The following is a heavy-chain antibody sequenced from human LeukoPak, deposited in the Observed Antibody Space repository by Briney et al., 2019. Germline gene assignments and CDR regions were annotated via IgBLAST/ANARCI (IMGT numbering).Heavy chain of an antibody. V-gene: IGHV3-30*02. D-gene: IGHD1-14*01. Sequence: GGSLRLSCAASGFTFTTYSMNWVRQAPGKGLEWVAFIRYDGSNKYYADSVKGRFTISRDNAKNSLYLQMNSLRAEDTAVYYCARANPSYYFDYWGQGTLVTVSS. CDR3: ARANPSYYFDY. J-gene: IGHJ4*02. CDR2: IRYDGSNK. CDR1: GFTFTTYS.